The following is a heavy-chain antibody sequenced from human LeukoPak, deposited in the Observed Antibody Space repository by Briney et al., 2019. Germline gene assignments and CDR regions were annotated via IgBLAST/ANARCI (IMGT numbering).Heavy chain of an antibody. J-gene: IGHJ6*03. D-gene: IGHD3-16*01. CDR3: ARIDGPTVFTYYMDL. V-gene: IGHV3-48*04. CDR2: ISPRSETI. CDR1: GFSFNRRG. Sequence: PGESLRHSCATSGFSFNRRGMNWVRHPPGKGLEWVSYISPRSETIYYAESVKGRFTVSRDDSKDSLYLQMHTLRAEDTAVYYCARIDGPTVFTYYMDLWGKGTTVTVAS.